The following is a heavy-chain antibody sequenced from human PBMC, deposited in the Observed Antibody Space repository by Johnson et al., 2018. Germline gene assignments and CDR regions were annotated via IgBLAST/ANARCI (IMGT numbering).Heavy chain of an antibody. CDR1: GFTFDDYG. V-gene: IGHV3-20*01. CDR2: INWNGGST. CDR3: ARAWYYYDSSGYRAFYI. J-gene: IGHJ3*02. D-gene: IGHD3-22*01. Sequence: VQLQESGGGVVRXGGSLRLSCVASGFTFDDYGMSWVRQAPGKGLEWVSGINWNGGSTGYADSVKGRFTISRDNAKNSLYLQMNSLRADDTALYHCARAWYYYDSSGYRAFYIWGQGTMVTVSS.